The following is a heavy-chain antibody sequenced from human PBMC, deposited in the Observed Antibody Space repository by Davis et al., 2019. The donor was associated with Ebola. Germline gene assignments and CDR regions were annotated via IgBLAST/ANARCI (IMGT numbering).Heavy chain of an antibody. V-gene: IGHV3-7*03. CDR2: IKQDGSEK. CDR3: ARVGYGAHGDHDGSDI. D-gene: IGHD4-17*01. Sequence: PGGSLRLSCAASGFTFSSYWMNWVRQAPGKGLEWVANIKQDGSEKYYVDSVKGRFIISRDNAKNSLSLQMNSLRGEDTALYYCARVGYGAHGDHDGSDIWGQGTMVTVSS. CDR1: GFTFSSYW. J-gene: IGHJ3*02.